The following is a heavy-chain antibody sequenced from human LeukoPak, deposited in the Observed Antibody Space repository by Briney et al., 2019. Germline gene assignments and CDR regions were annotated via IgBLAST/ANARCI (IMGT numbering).Heavy chain of an antibody. CDR2: ISYDGSNK. CDR3: ARDHHTSYYDFWSGYWFGMDV. D-gene: IGHD3-3*01. J-gene: IGHJ6*02. CDR1: GFTFSSYA. V-gene: IGHV3-30-3*01. Sequence: PGRSLRLSCAASGFTFSSYAMHWVRQAPGKGLEWVAVISYDGSNKYYADSVKGRFTISRDNSKNTLYLQMNSLRAEDTAVYYCARDHHTSYYDFWSGYWFGMDVWGQGTTVTVSS.